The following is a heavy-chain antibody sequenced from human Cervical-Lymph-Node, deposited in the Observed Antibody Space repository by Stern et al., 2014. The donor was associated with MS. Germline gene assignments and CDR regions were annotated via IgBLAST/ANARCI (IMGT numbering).Heavy chain of an antibody. CDR2: INPNSGAT. V-gene: IGHV1-2*06. J-gene: IGHJ4*02. Sequence: MQLVESGAEVKKPGASVKVSCKASGYTFTVYYLHWVRLAPGQGLAWMGRINPNSGATNYAQKFQGRVTMTRDTSISTAYMELNGLRSDDTAVYYCVRIDGNHNFDYWGQGTLVTVSS. CDR3: VRIDGNHNFDY. D-gene: IGHD1-14*01. CDR1: GYTFTVYY.